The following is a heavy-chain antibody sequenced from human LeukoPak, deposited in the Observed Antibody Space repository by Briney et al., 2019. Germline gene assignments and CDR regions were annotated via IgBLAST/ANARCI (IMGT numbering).Heavy chain of an antibody. J-gene: IGHJ4*02. Sequence: SETLSLTCTVSGGSISSYYWSWIRQPPGKGLEWIGYIYYSGSTNYNPSLKSRATISVDTSKNQFSLKLSSVTAADTAVYYCARASPSLYYYFDYWGQGTLVTVSS. CDR2: IYYSGST. CDR3: ARASPSLYYYFDY. CDR1: GGSISSYY. V-gene: IGHV4-59*01. D-gene: IGHD6-13*01.